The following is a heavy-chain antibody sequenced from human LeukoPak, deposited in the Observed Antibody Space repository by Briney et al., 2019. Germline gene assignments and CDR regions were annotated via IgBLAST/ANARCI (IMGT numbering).Heavy chain of an antibody. Sequence: GGSLRLSCAASGFTFSSYAMSWVRQAPGKGLEWVSAISGSGGSTYYADSVKGRFTISRDNSKNTLYLQMNSLRAEDTAVYYCARESPNDDSSGYSFDYWGQGTLVTVSS. D-gene: IGHD3-22*01. CDR1: GFTFSSYA. V-gene: IGHV3-23*01. CDR2: ISGSGGST. CDR3: ARESPNDDSSGYSFDY. J-gene: IGHJ4*02.